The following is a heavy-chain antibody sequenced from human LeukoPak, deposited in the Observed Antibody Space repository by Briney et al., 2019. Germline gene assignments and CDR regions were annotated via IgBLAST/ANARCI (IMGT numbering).Heavy chain of an antibody. V-gene: IGHV4-59*08. CDR2: IYYSGTT. D-gene: IGHD2-8*02. Sequence: SETLSLTCTVSGGSISSYYWSWIRQPPGKGLEWIGYIYYSGTTNYNPSLKSRVTISADTSKNQFSLKLSSVTAADTAVYYCARLPTDLLAFDYWGQGTLVTVSS. CDR1: GGSISSYY. J-gene: IGHJ4*02. CDR3: ARLPTDLLAFDY.